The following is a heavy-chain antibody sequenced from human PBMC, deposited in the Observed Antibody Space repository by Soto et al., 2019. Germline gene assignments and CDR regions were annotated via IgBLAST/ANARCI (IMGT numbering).Heavy chain of an antibody. CDR2: ISGDSGRT. CDR1: GLTFGNYA. Sequence: ESGGGLVQPGGSVRLSCAASGLTFGNYAMSWVRQAPGKGLGWVSAISGDSGRTYYADSVKGRYTISRDNSKNTLYLQMNTLRAEETAVYYCAVTPNCGRDCSAASYWYFDIWGRGTLVTVSS. D-gene: IGHD2-21*02. V-gene: IGHV3-23*01. CDR3: AVTPNCGRDCSAASYWYFDI. J-gene: IGHJ2*01.